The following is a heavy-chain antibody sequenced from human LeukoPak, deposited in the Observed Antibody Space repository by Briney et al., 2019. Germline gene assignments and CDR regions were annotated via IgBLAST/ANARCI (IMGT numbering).Heavy chain of an antibody. Sequence: SEALSLTCAVYGESFSGYYWSWIRQPPGKGLEWIGEINHSGSTNYNPSLKSRVTISVDTSKNQFSLKLSSVTAADTAVYYCASFDGNINLYGVFEYWGQGTLVTVSS. D-gene: IGHD3-9*01. CDR2: INHSGST. CDR3: ASFDGNINLYGVFEY. V-gene: IGHV4-34*01. J-gene: IGHJ4*02. CDR1: GESFSGYY.